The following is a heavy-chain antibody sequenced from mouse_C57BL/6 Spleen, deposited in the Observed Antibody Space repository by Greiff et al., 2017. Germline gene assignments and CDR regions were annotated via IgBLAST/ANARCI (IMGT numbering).Heavy chain of an antibody. Sequence: VQLKQSGPGLVQPSQSLSITCTVSGFSLTSYGVHWVRQSPGKGLEWLGVIWSGGSTDDNAAFISRLSISKDNSKSQVFFKMNSLQADDTAIYYCARNGPIVLYYYAMDYWGQGTSGTVSA. V-gene: IGHV2-2*01. CDR2: IWSGGST. J-gene: IGHJ4*01. CDR1: GFSLTSYG. CDR3: ARNGPIVLYYYAMDY. D-gene: IGHD6-2*01.